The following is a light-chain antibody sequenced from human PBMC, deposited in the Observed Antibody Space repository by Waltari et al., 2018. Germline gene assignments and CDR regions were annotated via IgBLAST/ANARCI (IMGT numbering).Light chain of an antibody. CDR1: PPNLGAGHD. J-gene: IGLJ2*01. Sequence: QSVLTQPPSVSGSPGPRVPSSCRGSPPNLGAGHDVHWYQPLPGTAPNLLLYGNNKRPSGVPDRFSGSKSGTSASLAITGLQADDEADYFCQSFDNRVGGGVVFGGGTKLAVL. CDR2: GNN. CDR3: QSFDNRVGGGVV. V-gene: IGLV1-40*01.